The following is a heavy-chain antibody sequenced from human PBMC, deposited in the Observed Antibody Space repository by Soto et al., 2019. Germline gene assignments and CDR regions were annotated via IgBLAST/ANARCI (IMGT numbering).Heavy chain of an antibody. CDR1: GFTFSSYA. Sequence: GSLRLSCAASGFTFSSYAMHWVRQAPGKGLDWVAVISYDGSNKYYADSVKGRFTISRDNSKNTLYLQMNGLRAEDRAVYYCARDPSGEETRYGDYDSYYYGMDVWGQGPTVRVS. CDR2: ISYDGSNK. CDR3: ARDPSGEETRYGDYDSYYYGMDV. D-gene: IGHD4-17*01. V-gene: IGHV3-30-3*01. J-gene: IGHJ6*02.